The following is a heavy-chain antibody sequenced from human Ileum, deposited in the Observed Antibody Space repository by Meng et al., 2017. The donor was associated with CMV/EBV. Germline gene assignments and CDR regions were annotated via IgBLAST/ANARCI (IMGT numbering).Heavy chain of an antibody. CDR1: GFAFSKYW. J-gene: IGHJ3*02. V-gene: IGHV3-74*01. CDR3: ARGGPGAFDI. CDR2: ISSEGSHT. D-gene: IGHD3-16*01. Sequence: GESLKISCAASGFAFSKYWMHWVRQVPGKGLLWVSYISSEGSHTTYADSVRGRFTISRDNAKNTLYLQINSLRAEDTADYYCARGGPGAFDIWGQGTMVTVSS.